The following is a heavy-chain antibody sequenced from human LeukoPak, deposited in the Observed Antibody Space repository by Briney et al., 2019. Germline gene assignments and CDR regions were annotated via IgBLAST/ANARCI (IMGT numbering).Heavy chain of an antibody. J-gene: IGHJ4*02. Sequence: GGSLRLACVASAFTFNNYAISWVRQAPGKGLGWVSGISGTGVKTVYSDSVKGRFTISRDNSKNTLYLQMNTLRTEDTAVYYCAKDLLSGSGYYSWGIFDYWGQGTLVTVSS. D-gene: IGHD3-10*01. V-gene: IGHV3-23*01. CDR1: AFTFNNYA. CDR2: ISGTGVKT. CDR3: AKDLLSGSGYYSWGIFDY.